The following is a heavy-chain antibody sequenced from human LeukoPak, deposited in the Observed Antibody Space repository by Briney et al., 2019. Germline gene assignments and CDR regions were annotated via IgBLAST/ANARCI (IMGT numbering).Heavy chain of an antibody. CDR2: ISYEDGSNK. D-gene: IGHD3-10*01. V-gene: IGHV3-30*04. Sequence: PGGSLTLSCAAAGFTFRSFVMHWVRQAPGKGLEWVAAISYEDGSNKYYADSVKDRFTISRDNSKYTVYLEMNSLRVEDTAMYYCSKERPEEYYASGSYFDYWGQGTLVTVSS. J-gene: IGHJ4*02. CDR1: GFTFRSFV. CDR3: SKERPEEYYASGSYFDY.